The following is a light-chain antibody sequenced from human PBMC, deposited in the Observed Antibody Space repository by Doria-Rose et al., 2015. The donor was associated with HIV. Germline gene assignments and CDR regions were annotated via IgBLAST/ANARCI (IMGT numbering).Light chain of an antibody. CDR2: GAS. Sequence: TRPPSSLSASVGDRVTITCRASQDISNSLAWYQQIPGRAPKLLVYGASRLETGVPSSFSGSGSGTDYTLTISSLQPDDFATYYCQQYYTTPMYTFGQGTKLEIK. CDR1: QDISNS. J-gene: IGKJ2*01. V-gene: IGKV1-NL1*01. CDR3: QQYYTTPMYT.